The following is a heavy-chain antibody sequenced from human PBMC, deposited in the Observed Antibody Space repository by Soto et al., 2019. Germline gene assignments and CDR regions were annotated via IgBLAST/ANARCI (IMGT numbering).Heavy chain of an antibody. CDR1: CAPITWGDYS. D-gene: IGHD2-2*01. J-gene: IGHJ5*02. Sequence: PSETLSLTCAISCAPITWGDYSWNWIRQPPGKGLEWIGYIFHGGSTYHNPSLRSRVTISVDRSRTQFSLKMSSVTAADTAVYYCARGRVVVPAAVMFNCLDPWGQGALVTVSS. CDR3: ARGRVVVPAAVMFNCLDP. CDR2: IFHGGST. V-gene: IGHV4-30-2*01.